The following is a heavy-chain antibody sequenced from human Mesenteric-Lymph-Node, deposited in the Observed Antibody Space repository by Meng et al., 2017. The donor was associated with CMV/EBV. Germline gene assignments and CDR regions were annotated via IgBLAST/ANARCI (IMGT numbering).Heavy chain of an antibody. CDR1: GFIFSNYG. CDR3: ARGEQWLVRGYFDY. J-gene: IGHJ4*02. Sequence: GESLKISCAASGFIFSNYGMNWVRQAPGKGLEWVTFIQSDGSSKYYADSVKGRFTISRDNSKNTLYLQMNSLRAEDTALYYCARGEQWLVRGYFDYWGQGTLVTVSS. CDR2: IQSDGSSK. V-gene: IGHV3-30*02. D-gene: IGHD6-19*01.